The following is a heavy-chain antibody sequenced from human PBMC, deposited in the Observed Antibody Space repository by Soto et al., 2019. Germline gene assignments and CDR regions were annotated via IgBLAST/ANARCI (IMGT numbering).Heavy chain of an antibody. Sequence: GGSLRLSCAASGFTFSNYVISWVRQAPGRGLEWVSSINSNGLSADYADSVKGRFTISRDNSRSTLHLQMNSLRAEDTAIYYCAKEVLGESMAWFEPWGTVTMVTXS. D-gene: IGHD3-16*01. CDR1: GFTFSNYV. V-gene: IGHV3-23*01. CDR3: AKEVLGESMAWFEP. J-gene: IGHJ5*02. CDR2: INSNGLSA.